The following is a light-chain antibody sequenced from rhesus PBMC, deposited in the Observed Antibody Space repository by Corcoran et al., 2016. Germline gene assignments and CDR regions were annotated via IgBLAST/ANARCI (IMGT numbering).Light chain of an antibody. CDR3: QHFYDHPLT. CDR1: QNIYSN. V-gene: IGKV1-44*03. J-gene: IGKJ4*01. CDR2: AAS. Sequence: DIQMTQSPSALSASVGDRVTISCRASQNIYSNLAWYQQKPGKAPKLLIYAASSLQTGIPSRFSGSGSGTDFTLTLSSLPPEDSAAYYCQHFYDHPLTFGGGTKVELK.